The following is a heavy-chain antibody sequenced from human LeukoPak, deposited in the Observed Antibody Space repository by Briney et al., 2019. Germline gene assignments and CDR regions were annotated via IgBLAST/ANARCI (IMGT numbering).Heavy chain of an antibody. Sequence: GGSLRLSCTGSGFMFDDYALTWVRQAPGKGLEWISFIRSKASGGTRELAASVKDRFSISRDDSKSIVYLQMDSLKAEDTAVYYCTREGSVTGSTDAFDIWGQGTMVTVSA. J-gene: IGHJ3*02. V-gene: IGHV3-49*04. CDR3: TREGSVTGSTDAFDI. D-gene: IGHD1-7*01. CDR2: IRSKASGGTR. CDR1: GFMFDDYA.